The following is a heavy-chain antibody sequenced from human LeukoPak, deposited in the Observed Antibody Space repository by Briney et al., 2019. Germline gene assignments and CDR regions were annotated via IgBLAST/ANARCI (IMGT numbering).Heavy chain of an antibody. CDR1: GFTFSNYA. Sequence: GGSLRLSCTASGFTFSNYAMHWVRQSPGKELEWVTIISYDGSSQYYADSVKGRFTISRDNSKNTLYLQMNSLRAEDTAVYYCAKVRVVFNWNYAYYFDYWGQGTLVTVSS. CDR3: AKVRVVFNWNYAYYFDY. V-gene: IGHV3-30*18. D-gene: IGHD1-7*01. J-gene: IGHJ4*02. CDR2: ISYDGSSQ.